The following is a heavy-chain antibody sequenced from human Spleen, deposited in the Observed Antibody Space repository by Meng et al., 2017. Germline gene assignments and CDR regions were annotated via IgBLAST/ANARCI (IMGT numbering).Heavy chain of an antibody. D-gene: IGHD3-22*01. CDR2: MNPNSGNT. CDR1: GYTFTSYD. V-gene: IGHV1-8*01. CDR3: ASGSSGYYYEGY. J-gene: IGHJ4*02. Sequence: QVHLVQSGAEVKKPGASVKVSCKASGYTFTSYDINWVRQATGQGLEWMGWMNPNSGNTGYAQKFQGRVTMTRNTSISTAYMELSSLRSEDTALYYCASGSSGYYYEGYWGQGTLVTVSS.